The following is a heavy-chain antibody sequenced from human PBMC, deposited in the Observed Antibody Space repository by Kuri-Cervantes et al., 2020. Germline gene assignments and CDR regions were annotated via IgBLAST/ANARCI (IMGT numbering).Heavy chain of an antibody. CDR3: ARDKTYSSGRRSHFDY. CDR1: GGSISSSNW. J-gene: IGHJ4*02. CDR2: IYHSGST. Sequence: GSLRLSCAVSGGSISSSNWWGWVRQPPGKGLEWIGEIYHSGSTNYNPSLKSRVTISVDKSKNQFSLKLSSVTAADTAVYYCARDKTYSSGRRSHFDYWGQGTLVTVSS. D-gene: IGHD6-19*01. V-gene: IGHV4-4*02.